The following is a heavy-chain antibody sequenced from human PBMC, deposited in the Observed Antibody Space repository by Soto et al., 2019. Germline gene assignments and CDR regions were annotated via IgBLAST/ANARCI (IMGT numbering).Heavy chain of an antibody. D-gene: IGHD3-16*01. CDR3: ARDPWAADY. Sequence: EVQLVESGGGLVQPGGSLRLSCAASGFPVTAKYMSWVRQAPGKGLEWVSVIYSGASTFYADCVRGRFTISRDNSKNTVNLQMNSRRAEDAVVYYCARDPWAADYWGQRTLVTVSS. CDR2: IYSGAST. CDR1: GFPVTAKY. J-gene: IGHJ4*02. V-gene: IGHV3-66*01.